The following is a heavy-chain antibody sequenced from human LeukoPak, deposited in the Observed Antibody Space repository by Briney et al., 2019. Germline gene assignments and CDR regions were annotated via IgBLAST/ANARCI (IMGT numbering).Heavy chain of an antibody. Sequence: SETVSLTCAVYGGTFSGYYWSWIRQPPGKGLEWIGEINHSGSTNYNPSLKSRVTISVDTSKNQFSLKLSSVTAADTAVYYCARDYGDYWGQGTLVTVSS. CDR3: ARDYGDY. J-gene: IGHJ4*02. V-gene: IGHV4-34*01. CDR1: GGTFSGYY. CDR2: INHSGST.